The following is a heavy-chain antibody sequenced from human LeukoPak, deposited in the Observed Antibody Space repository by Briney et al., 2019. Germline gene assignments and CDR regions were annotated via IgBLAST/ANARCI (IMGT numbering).Heavy chain of an antibody. V-gene: IGHV3-43*01. Sequence: PGGSLRLSCTASGVNFADAPMHWVRHSPGKGLEWIALITWDSTNTYYADSVKGRFTISRDDSRNTLYLQMNSLRSDDTALYYCAKDVSFRRGHNFDASDIWGLGTLVTVSS. D-gene: IGHD5-24*01. CDR2: ITWDSTNT. CDR3: AKDVSFRRGHNFDASDI. CDR1: GVNFADAP. J-gene: IGHJ3*02.